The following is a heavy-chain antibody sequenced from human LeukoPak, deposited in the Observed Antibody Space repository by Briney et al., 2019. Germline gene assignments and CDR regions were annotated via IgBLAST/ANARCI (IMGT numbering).Heavy chain of an antibody. V-gene: IGHV3-66*01. CDR3: ARVGEKAATAPNGAYDGFDI. D-gene: IGHD3-10*01. CDR2: IYSAGTT. CDR1: GFTVGSRF. Sequence: PGGSLRLSCTASGFTVGSRFMSWVRQAPGKGLEWVSLIYSAGTTYYADSVKDRFTISRDKSKNTLYLQMNILRVEDTAVYYCARVGEKAATAPNGAYDGFDIWGQGTKVTVSS. J-gene: IGHJ3*02.